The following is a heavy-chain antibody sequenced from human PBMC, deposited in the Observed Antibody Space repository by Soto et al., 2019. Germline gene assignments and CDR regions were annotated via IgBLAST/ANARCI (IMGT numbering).Heavy chain of an antibody. CDR2: ISYDGSNK. V-gene: IGHV3-30-3*01. D-gene: IGHD6-19*01. CDR3: ARAERIAVAGYGVYYYYGMDV. Sequence: GGSLRLSCAASGFTFSSYAMHWVRQGPGKGLEWVAVISYDGSNKYYADSVKGRFTISRDNSKNTLYLQMNSLRAEDTAVYYCARAERIAVAGYGVYYYYGMDVWGQGTTVTVSS. J-gene: IGHJ6*02. CDR1: GFTFSSYA.